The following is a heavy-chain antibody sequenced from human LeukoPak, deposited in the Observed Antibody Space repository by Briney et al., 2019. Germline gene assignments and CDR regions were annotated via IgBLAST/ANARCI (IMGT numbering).Heavy chain of an antibody. J-gene: IGHJ5*02. CDR1: EFIFRSYE. D-gene: IGHD3-9*01. Sequence: GGSLRLSCAASEFIFRSYEMNWVRQAPGKGLEWVSYISGSGSTIYYADSVKGRFTISRDNAKNSLYLQMNSLRAEDTAVYYCARDVGGYYDILTGYSGNWFDPWGQGTLVTVSS. V-gene: IGHV3-48*03. CDR3: ARDVGGYYDILTGYSGNWFDP. CDR2: ISGSGSTI.